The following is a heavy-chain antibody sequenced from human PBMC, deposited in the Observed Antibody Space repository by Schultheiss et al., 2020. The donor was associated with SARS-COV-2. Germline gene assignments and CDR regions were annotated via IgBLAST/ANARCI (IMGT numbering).Heavy chain of an antibody. CDR3: ARSPTRYCYGFNYFDY. Sequence: SETLSLTCTVSGGSISSYYWSWIRQPPGKGLEWIGYIYYSGSTNYNPSLKSRVTIPLDTSKNQFSRKLSSVTAADTAVYVCARSPTRYCYGFNYFDYWGQGGLVTVAS. V-gene: IGHV4-59*01. D-gene: IGHD3/OR15-3a*01. CDR1: GGSISSYY. CDR2: IYYSGST. J-gene: IGHJ4*02.